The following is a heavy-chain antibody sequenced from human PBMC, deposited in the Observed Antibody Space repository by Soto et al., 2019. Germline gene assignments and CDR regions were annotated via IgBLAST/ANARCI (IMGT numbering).Heavy chain of an antibody. CDR3: AEDRPRTTTFGVVRWDY. J-gene: IGHJ4*02. V-gene: IGHV3-23*01. CDR1: GFFFSSSA. Sequence: EVQLLGSGGGLAQPGGSLRLSCAASGFFFSSSAMSWVRQAPGQGLEWVSAISGSGGSTYYADGVKGLFTVSRDNSQNTRSLHMNSLRVEGTAVYYGAEDRPRTTTFGVVRWDYWGQGTLVTVSS. D-gene: IGHD3-3*01. CDR2: ISGSGGST.